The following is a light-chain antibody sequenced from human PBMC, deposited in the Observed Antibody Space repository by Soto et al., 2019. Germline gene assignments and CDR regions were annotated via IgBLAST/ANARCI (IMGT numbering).Light chain of an antibody. CDR2: GAS. J-gene: IGKJ4*01. V-gene: IGKV3-20*01. CDR3: HRDGSSPLPGGSRRP. CDR1: QSVSGNY. Sequence: ENVLTQSPGTLSLSPGERATLSCRASQSVSGNYLAWYQHKPGQAPRLLIYGASSRATGIADRFRGSGSGKDFTLTISRLEPEDVAVYYCHRDGSSPLPGGSRRPCGGGTNVEIK.